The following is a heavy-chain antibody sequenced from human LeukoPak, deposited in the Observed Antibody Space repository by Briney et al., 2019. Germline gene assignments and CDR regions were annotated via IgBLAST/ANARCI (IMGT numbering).Heavy chain of an antibody. Sequence: SETLSLTCTVSGGSISSSSYYWGWIRQPPGKGLEWIGSIYYSGSTYYNPSLKSRVTISVDTSKNQFSLKLSSVTAADTAVYYCARVVKAAAGDNWFDPWGQGTLVTVSS. CDR1: GGSISSSSYY. CDR2: IYYSGST. D-gene: IGHD6-13*01. V-gene: IGHV4-39*07. CDR3: ARVVKAAAGDNWFDP. J-gene: IGHJ5*02.